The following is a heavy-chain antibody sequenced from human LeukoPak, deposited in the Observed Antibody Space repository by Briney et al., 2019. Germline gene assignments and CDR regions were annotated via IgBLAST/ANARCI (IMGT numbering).Heavy chain of an antibody. CDR1: GFTFNNNA. D-gene: IGHD2-2*01. V-gene: IGHV3-23*01. CDR2: INGGGDAT. CDR3: ARCTASCYANAFDV. Sequence: GGSLRLSCTASGFTFNNNAMSWVRQAPGKGLEWVSAINGGGDATEYTDSVKGRFTISRDNSKNALYLQMNSLRPEDTAVYYCARCTASCYANAFDVWGQGTLLTVSS. J-gene: IGHJ3*01.